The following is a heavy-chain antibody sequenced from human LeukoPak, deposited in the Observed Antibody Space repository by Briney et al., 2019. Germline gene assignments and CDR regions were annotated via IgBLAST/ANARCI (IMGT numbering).Heavy chain of an antibody. CDR1: GYTFTSYD. J-gene: IGHJ1*01. V-gene: IGHV1-8*01. D-gene: IGHD3-22*01. CDR2: MNPNSGNT. CDR3: ARGVRDSSGREYFQH. Sequence: ASVTVSCKASGYTFTSYDISGVRQAAGQGLEGMGWMNPNSGNTGYAQKFKGRVTMTGNTSISTSYMELYSLISEDTAVYYCARGVRDSSGREYFQHWGQGTLVTVSS.